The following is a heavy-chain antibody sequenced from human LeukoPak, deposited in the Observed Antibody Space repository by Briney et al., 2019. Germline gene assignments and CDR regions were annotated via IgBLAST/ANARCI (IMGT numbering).Heavy chain of an antibody. J-gene: IGHJ5*02. CDR3: AIIAVAGTMSS. Sequence: SETLSLTCTVSGGSVSSGSYYWSWIRQPPGKGLEWIGYIYYSGSTNYNPSLKSRVTISVDTSKNQFSLKLSSVTAADTAVCYCAIIAVAGTMSSWGQGTLVTVSS. V-gene: IGHV4-61*01. D-gene: IGHD6-19*01. CDR1: GGSVSSGSYY. CDR2: IYYSGST.